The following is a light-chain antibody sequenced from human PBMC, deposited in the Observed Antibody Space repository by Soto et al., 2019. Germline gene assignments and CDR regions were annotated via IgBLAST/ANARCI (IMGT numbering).Light chain of an antibody. CDR1: SGSIASNY. Sequence: NFMLTQPHSVSESPGKTVTISCTRSSGSIASNYVQWYQQRPGSAPTPVIYEDNERPSWVPDRFSGSIDSSSNSASLTISGLKTDDEADYSCQSYHSGNVVFGGGTKLTVL. CDR2: EDN. CDR3: QSYHSGNVV. V-gene: IGLV6-57*04. J-gene: IGLJ2*01.